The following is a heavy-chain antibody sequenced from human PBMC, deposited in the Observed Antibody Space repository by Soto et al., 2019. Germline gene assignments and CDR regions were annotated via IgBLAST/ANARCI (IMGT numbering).Heavy chain of an antibody. CDR1: GGSISSSNW. J-gene: IGHJ4*02. V-gene: IGHV4-4*02. CDR2: IYHSGRT. CDR3: ARDLGYSSGYPYFDC. Sequence: QVQLQESGPGLVKPSGTLSLTCGVSGGSISSSNWWSWVRQPPGKGLEWIGEIYHSGRTNYNPSLKRRVTMSVDKSKNEFSLNLSSVTAADTAVYYCARDLGYSSGYPYFDCWGQGTLVTVSS. D-gene: IGHD6-19*01.